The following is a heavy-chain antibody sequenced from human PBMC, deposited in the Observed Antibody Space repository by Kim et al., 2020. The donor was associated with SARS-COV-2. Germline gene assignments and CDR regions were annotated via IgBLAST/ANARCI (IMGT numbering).Heavy chain of an antibody. CDR1: GFTFDDYA. J-gene: IGHJ4*02. Sequence: GGSLRLSCAASGFTFDDYAMHWVRQAPGKGLEWVSGINWNSGDIGYADSVKGRFTISRDNAKKSLYLQMNSLRAEDTALYYCAKDRRSSRWYFDYWGQGTLVTVSS. CDR3: AKDRRSSRWYFDY. D-gene: IGHD6-13*01. CDR2: INWNSGDI. V-gene: IGHV3-9*01.